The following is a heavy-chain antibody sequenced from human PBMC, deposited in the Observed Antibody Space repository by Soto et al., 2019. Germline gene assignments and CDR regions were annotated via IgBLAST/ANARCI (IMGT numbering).Heavy chain of an antibody. CDR3: AKSRGAGGHFDY. V-gene: IGHV3-23*01. CDR1: GFTFSSYA. J-gene: IGHJ4*02. Sequence: GGSLRLSCAASGFTFSSYAMGWVRQGPGKGLEWVAVVSIGGSTHYADSVRGRFTISRDNSKNTLSLQMNSLTAEDTAVYFCAKSRGAGGHFDYWGQGALVTVSS. CDR2: VSIGGST. D-gene: IGHD2-15*01.